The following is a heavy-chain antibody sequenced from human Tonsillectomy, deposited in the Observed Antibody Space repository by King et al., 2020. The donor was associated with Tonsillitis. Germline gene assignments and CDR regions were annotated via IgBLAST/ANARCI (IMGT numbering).Heavy chain of an antibody. J-gene: IGHJ4*02. CDR3: ARGTSAVPAAMLY. Sequence: VQLVESGGGLVKPGGSLRLSCAASGFTFSDYYMSWVRQAPGKGLEWVSYITSSSRYTTYADSVRGRFIISRDNAKNSLYLHMNSLRAEDTGFYYCARGTSAVPAAMLYWGQGVLVTVSS. D-gene: IGHD2-2*01. CDR1: GFTFSDYY. CDR2: ITSSSRYT. V-gene: IGHV3-11*06.